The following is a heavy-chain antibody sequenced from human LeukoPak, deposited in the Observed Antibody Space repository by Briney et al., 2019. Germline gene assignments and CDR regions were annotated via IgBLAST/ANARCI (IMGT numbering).Heavy chain of an antibody. CDR1: GFPFSDFY. CDR2: ISSSGSAI. D-gene: IGHD6-19*01. CDR3: AVVSRGGPYYFDW. V-gene: IGHV3-11*01. Sequence: GGSLRLSCAASGFPFSDFYLTWIRQAPGKGLEWISYISSSGSAIYYTDSLKGRLTVARNNVKNSLYLQMNRLRAEDTAGYCCAVVSRGGPYYFDWWGPGTLVTVSS. J-gene: IGHJ4*02.